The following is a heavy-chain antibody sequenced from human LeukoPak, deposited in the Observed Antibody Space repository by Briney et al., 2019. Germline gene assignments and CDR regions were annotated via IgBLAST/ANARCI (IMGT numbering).Heavy chain of an antibody. J-gene: IGHJ4*02. CDR1: GFTFSSYA. D-gene: IGHD3-22*01. CDR3: AKDRNRYYDSSGYYSY. CDR2: ISGSGGST. Sequence: PGGSLRLSCAASGFTFSSYAMSWVRQAPGKGLEWVSAISGSGGSTYYADSVKGRFTISRDNSKNTLYLQMNSLRAEDTAVYYCAKDRNRYYDSSGYYSYWGQGTLVTVSS. V-gene: IGHV3-23*01.